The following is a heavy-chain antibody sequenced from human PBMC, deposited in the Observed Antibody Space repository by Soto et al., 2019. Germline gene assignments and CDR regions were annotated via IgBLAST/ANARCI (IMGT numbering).Heavy chain of an antibody. CDR2: SSNSGTFS. CDR3: ARSGDNYNRLDY. V-gene: IGHV3-11*06. J-gene: IGHJ4*02. Sequence: GGSLRLSCEGSGFTFSDYYISWIRQAPGKGLEWISYSSNSGTFSRYADSVKGRFSISRDNTKNMLYLQMNSLRAEDTAVYYCARSGDNYNRLDYWGQGTPVTVSS. CDR1: GFTFSDYY. D-gene: IGHD1-1*01.